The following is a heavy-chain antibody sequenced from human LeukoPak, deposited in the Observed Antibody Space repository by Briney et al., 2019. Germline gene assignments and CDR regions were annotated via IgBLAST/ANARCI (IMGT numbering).Heavy chain of an antibody. CDR1: GYTFTNYT. CDR2: IDTNTGNP. D-gene: IGHD3-9*01. Sequence: AASVKVSRKASGYTFTNYTINWVRLAPGQGLEWMGWIDTNTGNPTYAQGFAGRFVFSLDTSVTTTYLQISSLKAEDTAVYFCTRGRDATGYFVYWGQGTLVTVSS. V-gene: IGHV7-4-1*02. CDR3: TRGRDATGYFVY. J-gene: IGHJ4*02.